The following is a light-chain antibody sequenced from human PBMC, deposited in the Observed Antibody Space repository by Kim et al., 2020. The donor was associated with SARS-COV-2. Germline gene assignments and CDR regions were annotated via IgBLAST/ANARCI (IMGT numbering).Light chain of an antibody. J-gene: IGLJ3*02. CDR2: AKN. CDR1: TLTAHH. V-gene: IGLV3-19*01. Sequence: AVVQTDTITCRGHTLTAHHTAWQQQKPQQAPVLLIYAKNSRPSGIPDRFSGSSSGDTASLTITGAQAEDEADYYCNSRDIRGDHWVFGGGTQLTVL. CDR3: NSRDIRGDHWV.